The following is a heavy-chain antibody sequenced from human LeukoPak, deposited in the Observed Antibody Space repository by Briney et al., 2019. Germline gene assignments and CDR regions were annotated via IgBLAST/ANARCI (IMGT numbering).Heavy chain of an antibody. CDR1: DYSISSISSTYY. D-gene: IGHD4-23*01. CDR2: SIYHSGST. CDR3: ARLRVQNYGGNWGFDY. J-gene: IGHJ4*02. Sequence: PSETLSLTCTVSDYSISSISSTYYWGWVRQSPGKRLEWIGSSIYHSGSTYYNPSLQSRVTISIDTSKNQFSLKLSSVTAADTAVYYCARLRVQNYGGNWGFDYWGQGTLVTVSS. V-gene: IGHV4-38-2*02.